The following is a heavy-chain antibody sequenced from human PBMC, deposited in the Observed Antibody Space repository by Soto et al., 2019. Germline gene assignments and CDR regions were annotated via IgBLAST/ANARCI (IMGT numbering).Heavy chain of an antibody. D-gene: IGHD6-19*01. Sequence: EVQLLESGGGLVQPGGSLRLSCAASGFTFSSYAMSWVRQAPGKGLEWVSAISGSGGSTYYADSVKGRFTISRDNAKNTLYLQMNSLRAEDTAVYYCAKDHEPTRRAVAGHFDYWGQRTLVTVSS. V-gene: IGHV3-23*01. CDR1: GFTFSSYA. CDR2: ISGSGGST. CDR3: AKDHEPTRRAVAGHFDY. J-gene: IGHJ4*02.